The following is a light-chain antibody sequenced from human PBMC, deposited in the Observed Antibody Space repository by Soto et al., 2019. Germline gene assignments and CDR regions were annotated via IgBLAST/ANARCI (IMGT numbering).Light chain of an antibody. CDR3: QQYNNWPTWT. CDR1: QSVRSH. Sequence: EIVIKQSPATLSVSLGERATLSFRGSQSVRSHLAWYQQTPGQAPRLLXYGASTRANGIPARFSGGGSGTELTLTISSLQSEDFAVYDCQQYNNWPTWTFGQGTKVDI. CDR2: GAS. J-gene: IGKJ1*01. V-gene: IGKV3-15*01.